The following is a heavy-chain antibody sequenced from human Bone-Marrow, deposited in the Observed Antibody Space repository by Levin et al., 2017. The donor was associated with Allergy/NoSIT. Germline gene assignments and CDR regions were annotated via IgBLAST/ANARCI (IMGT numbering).Heavy chain of an antibody. CDR1: GFTFKDYA. CDR3: VTNIGSWFEYFDH. V-gene: IGHV3-30-3*01. J-gene: IGHJ4*02. Sequence: HPGGSLRLSCAASGFTFKDYAMHWVRQAPGKGLEWVAAVSYDGTNQHYAGPVQGRFTVSKDNSKNTLYLQMNSLTVVDTAVYYCVTNIGSWFEYFDHWGRGSLVTVSS. D-gene: IGHD3-10*01. CDR2: VSYDGTNQ.